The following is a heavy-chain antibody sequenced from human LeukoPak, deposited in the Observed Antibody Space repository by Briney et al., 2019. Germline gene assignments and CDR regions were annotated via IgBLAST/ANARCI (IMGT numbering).Heavy chain of an antibody. CDR1: GFTFSNYG. Sequence: PGGSLRLSCAASGFTFSNYGMHWVRQAPGKGLEWVAVIWYDGSNEKYADSVKGRFTISRDNSKNTLYLQMNSLRAEDTAVYYCARDRGNFPDYWGQGTLVIVSS. CDR3: ARDRGNFPDY. CDR2: IWYDGSNE. V-gene: IGHV3-33*01. D-gene: IGHD4-23*01. J-gene: IGHJ4*02.